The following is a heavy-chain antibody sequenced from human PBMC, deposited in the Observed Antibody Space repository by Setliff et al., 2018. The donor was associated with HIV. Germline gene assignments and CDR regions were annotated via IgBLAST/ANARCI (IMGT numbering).Heavy chain of an antibody. J-gene: IGHJ5*02. Sequence: SSETLSLTCTVSGGSISSGTYYWSWIRQPAGKGLEWIGHIYSTGNTNYNSSLKSRVTMSIETSKNQFSLTLASVTAADTAVYHCAGEEGYCSSTSCYEARFGPWDQGTLVAVSS. CDR2: IYSTGNT. CDR3: AGEEGYCSSTSCYEARFGP. D-gene: IGHD2-2*01. V-gene: IGHV4-61*09. CDR1: GGSISSGTYY.